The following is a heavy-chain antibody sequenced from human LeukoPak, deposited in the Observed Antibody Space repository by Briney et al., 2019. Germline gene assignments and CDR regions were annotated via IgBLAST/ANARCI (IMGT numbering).Heavy chain of an antibody. D-gene: IGHD3-3*01. V-gene: IGHV3-48*04. J-gene: IGHJ6*03. Sequence: AGGSLRLSCAASGFTFSSHAMNWVRQAPGKGLEWISSISTDSLTIKYADFVSGQFTISRDNAEHLLFLQMNSLRAEDTAVYYCARTGITIFGVAPNYMDVWGKGTTVTVSS. CDR1: GFTFSSHA. CDR2: ISTDSLTI. CDR3: ARTGITIFGVAPNYMDV.